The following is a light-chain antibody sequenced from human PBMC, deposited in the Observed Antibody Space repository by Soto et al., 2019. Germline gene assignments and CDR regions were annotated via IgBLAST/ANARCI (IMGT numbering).Light chain of an antibody. CDR3: QHYNSYSEA. CDR1: QSISNL. Sequence: DIQMTQSPSTLSASVGDTISITCRASQSISNLLAWFRQKPGKAPEILIYKASSLESGVPSRFSGSGSGTEFTLTISSLQPEDFATYYCQHYNSYSEAFGQGTKVDIK. CDR2: KAS. V-gene: IGKV1-5*03. J-gene: IGKJ1*01.